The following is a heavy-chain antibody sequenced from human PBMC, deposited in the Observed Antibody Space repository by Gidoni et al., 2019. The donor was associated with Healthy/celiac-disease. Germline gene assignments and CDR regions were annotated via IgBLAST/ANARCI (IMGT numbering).Heavy chain of an antibody. D-gene: IGHD5-12*01. CDR2: INPSGGST. V-gene: IGHV1-46*01. CDR1: GYTFTSYY. CDR3: ARRPGRDGYNSPFDY. J-gene: IGHJ4*02. Sequence: QVQLVQSGAEVKKPGASVKVSCKASGYTFTSYYMHWVRQAPGQGLEWMGIINPSGGSTSYAQKFQGRVTMTRDTSTSTVYMELSSLRSEDTAVYYCARRPGRDGYNSPFDYWGQGTLVTVSS.